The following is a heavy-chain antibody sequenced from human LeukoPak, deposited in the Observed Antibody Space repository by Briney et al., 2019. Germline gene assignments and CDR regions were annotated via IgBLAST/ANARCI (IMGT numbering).Heavy chain of an antibody. V-gene: IGHV1-2*02. D-gene: IGHD3-3*01. J-gene: IGHJ4*02. CDR1: GYTFTGYY. CDR3: AREHPSRGYLRDPYPFDY. CDR2: INPNSGGT. Sequence: ASVKVSCKASGYTFTGYYMHWVRQAPGQGLEWMGWINPNSGGTNYAQKFQDRVTMTRDTSISTAYMELSRLKSDDTAVYYCAREHPSRGYLRDPYPFDYWGQGILVTVSS.